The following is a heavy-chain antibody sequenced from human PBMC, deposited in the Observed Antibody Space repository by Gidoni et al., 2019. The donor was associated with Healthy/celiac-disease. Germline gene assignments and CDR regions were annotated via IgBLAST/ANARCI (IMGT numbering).Heavy chain of an antibody. CDR2: ISSSSSYI. Sequence: EVQLVESGGGLVKPGGSLRLSCAASGFTFSSYSMNWVRQAPGKGLEWVSSISSSSSYIYYADSVKGRFTISRDNAKNSLYLQMNSLRAEDTAVYYCARDRVGGATAAPYYYYGMDVWGQGTTVTVSS. CDR3: ARDRVGGATAAPYYYYGMDV. D-gene: IGHD1-26*01. V-gene: IGHV3-21*01. CDR1: GFTFSSYS. J-gene: IGHJ6*02.